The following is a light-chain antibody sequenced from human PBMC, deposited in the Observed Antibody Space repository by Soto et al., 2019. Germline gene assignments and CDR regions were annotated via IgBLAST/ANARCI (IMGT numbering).Light chain of an antibody. CDR1: SSNFGAGYD. Sequence: QSVLTQPPSVSGAPGQRVTISCTGSSSNFGAGYDVHWYQQLPGTAPKILIYGNTNRPSGVPDRFSGSKSGTSASLAITGLQAEDEADYYCAAWDDSLNGFVFGTGTKVTVL. CDR2: GNT. V-gene: IGLV1-40*01. CDR3: AAWDDSLNGFV. J-gene: IGLJ1*01.